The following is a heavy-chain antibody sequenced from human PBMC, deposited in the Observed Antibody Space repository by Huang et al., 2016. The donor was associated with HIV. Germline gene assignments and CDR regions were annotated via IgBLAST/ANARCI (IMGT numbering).Heavy chain of an antibody. CDR3: ARSLMGEDPFDI. V-gene: IGHV4-34*01. CDR1: GGPLSGHY. D-gene: IGHD3-16*01. Sequence: QVRLHQWGTGLVRPSETLSLTCAVYGGPLSGHYWSWVRLPPGGSLEWLGEVNHRGRANYNPSIKSRLSMSIDTSKKQFSLKLGSVTAADTALYYCARSLMGEDPFDIWGQGTLVTVSS. J-gene: IGHJ3*02. CDR2: VNHRGRA.